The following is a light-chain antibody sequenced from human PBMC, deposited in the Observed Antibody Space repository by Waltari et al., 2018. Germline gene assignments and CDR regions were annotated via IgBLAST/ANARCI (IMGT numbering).Light chain of an antibody. V-gene: IGLV2-11*01. Sequence: QSALTQPRSVSGSPGQSVTMSCTGTSSDVGGYNYVSWYQQNPGKAPKLIIYDVTKRAPGVPDRFSGSKSGNTASLSISGLQADDEADYYCCSYAGSYTYVVFGGGTKLTVL. CDR1: SSDVGGYNY. CDR2: DVT. CDR3: CSYAGSYTYVV. J-gene: IGLJ2*01.